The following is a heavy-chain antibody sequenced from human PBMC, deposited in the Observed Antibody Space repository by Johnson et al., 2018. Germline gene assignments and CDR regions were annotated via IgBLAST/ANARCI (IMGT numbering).Heavy chain of an antibody. D-gene: IGHD3-16*02. CDR3: ARRRAVYRDAAAFAV. CDR1: GFTFSNFA. CDR2: ISYDAVNI. J-gene: IGHJ3*01. Sequence: LVQSGGGVVQPGRSLRLSCAASGFTFSNFAMHWVRQAPGKGLEWVAVISYDAVNIYYADSVKGRFTISRDNFRNTLYLQVSSLTTDDTAMYYCARRRAVYRDAAAFAVGGQGTMVTGSS. V-gene: IGHV3-30-3*01.